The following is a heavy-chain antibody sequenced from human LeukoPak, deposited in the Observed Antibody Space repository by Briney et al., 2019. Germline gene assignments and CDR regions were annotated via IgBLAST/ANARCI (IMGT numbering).Heavy chain of an antibody. Sequence: PGGSLRLSCAASGFTFSNYIINWVRQAPGKGLEWVSSISSSSTYIYYADSVKGRFTISRDNAKKSLYLQMNSLRAEDTAVYYCARGVDNYYYYYMDVWGKGTTVTISS. D-gene: IGHD5-12*01. CDR1: GFTFSNYI. V-gene: IGHV3-21*01. CDR2: ISSSSTYI. J-gene: IGHJ6*03. CDR3: ARGVDNYYYYYMDV.